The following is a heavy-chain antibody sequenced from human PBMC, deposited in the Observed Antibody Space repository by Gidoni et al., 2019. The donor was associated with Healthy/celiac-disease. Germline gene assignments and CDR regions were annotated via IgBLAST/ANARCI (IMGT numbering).Heavy chain of an antibody. CDR2: IYYSGST. V-gene: IGHV4-39*01. CDR1: GGSIRSSSYY. D-gene: IGHD2-2*02. J-gene: IGHJ4*02. CDR3: ARSYCSSTSCYTVDY. Sequence: QLQLQASGPGLVKPSETLSLTCTVSGGSIRSSSYYSGWIRQPPGKGLEWIGSIYYSGSTYYNPSLKSRVTISVDTSKNQFSLKLSSVTAADTAVYYCARSYCSSTSCYTVDYWGQGTLVTVSS.